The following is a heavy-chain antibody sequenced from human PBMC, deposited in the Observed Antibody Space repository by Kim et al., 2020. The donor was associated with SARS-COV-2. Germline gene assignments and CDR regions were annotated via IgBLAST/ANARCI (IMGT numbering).Heavy chain of an antibody. J-gene: IGHJ4*01. D-gene: IGHD5-12*01. V-gene: IGHV3-43*01. CDR3: AKVQCGYDSYLASDY. Sequence: GSVKGRFPISRDNSKNALYLQMNSLRTEDTALDYCAKVQCGYDSYLASDYWGQGTLVTVSS.